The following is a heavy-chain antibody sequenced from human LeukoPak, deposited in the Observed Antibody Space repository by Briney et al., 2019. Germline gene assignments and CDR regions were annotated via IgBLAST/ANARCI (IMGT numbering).Heavy chain of an antibody. Sequence: SETLSLTCTVSGGSISSYYWSWIRQPPGKGLEWIGYIYYSGSTNYNPSLKSRVTISVDTSKNQFSLKLSSVTAADTAVYYCARAASGPLFDYWGQGTLVTASS. CDR3: ARAASGPLFDY. J-gene: IGHJ4*02. CDR1: GGSISSYY. V-gene: IGHV4-59*01. D-gene: IGHD2-15*01. CDR2: IYYSGST.